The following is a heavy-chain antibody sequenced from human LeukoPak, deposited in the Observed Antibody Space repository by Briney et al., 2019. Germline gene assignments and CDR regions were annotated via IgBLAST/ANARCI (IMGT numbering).Heavy chain of an antibody. J-gene: IGHJ4*02. CDR2: ILGSGDT. V-gene: IGHV3-66*01. D-gene: IGHD4-11*01. CDR3: ARDRIDYPFDY. Sequence: GGSLRLSCAASGFTVSSNYMSWVRQAPGKGLEWVSLILGSGDTRYADSVKGRFTISRDNAKNSLYLQMNSLRAEDTAVFYCARDRIDYPFDYWGQGTLVTVSS. CDR1: GFTVSSNY.